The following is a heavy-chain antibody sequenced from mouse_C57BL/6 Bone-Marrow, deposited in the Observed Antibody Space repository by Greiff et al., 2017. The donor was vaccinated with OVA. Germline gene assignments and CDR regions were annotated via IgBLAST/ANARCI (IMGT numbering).Heavy chain of an antibody. CDR1: GFTFSDYY. J-gene: IGHJ4*01. V-gene: IGHV5-12*01. D-gene: IGHD2-4*01. CDR2: ISNGGGST. CDR3: ARQGITTRYYAMDY. Sequence: EVKLVESGGGLVQPGGSLKLSCAASGFTFSDYYMYWVRQTPEKRLEWVAYISNGGGSTYYPDTVKGRFTISRDNAKNTLYLQMSRLKSEDTAMYYCARQGITTRYYAMDYWGQGTSVTVSS.